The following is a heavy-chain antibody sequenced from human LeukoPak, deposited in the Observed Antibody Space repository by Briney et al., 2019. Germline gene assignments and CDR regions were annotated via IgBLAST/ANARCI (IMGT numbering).Heavy chain of an antibody. Sequence: SETLSLTCTVSGASISGYYWSWIRQPPGKGLEWIGYIYYSGSTNYNPSLKSRVTISVDTSKNQFSLKLSSVTAADTAVYYCARVSGYKTYYFDYWGQGTLVTVSS. J-gene: IGHJ4*02. V-gene: IGHV4-59*01. D-gene: IGHD3-22*01. CDR1: GASISGYY. CDR3: ARVSGYKTYYFDY. CDR2: IYYSGST.